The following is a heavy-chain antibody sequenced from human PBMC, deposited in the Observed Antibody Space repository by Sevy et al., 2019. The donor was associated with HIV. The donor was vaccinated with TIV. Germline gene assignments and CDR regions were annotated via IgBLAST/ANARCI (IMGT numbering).Heavy chain of an antibody. V-gene: IGHV3-21*05. CDR3: VRDCGKGYAMDV. CDR1: GFTFNKYA. D-gene: IGHD2-8*01. J-gene: IGHJ6*02. CDR2: IGGSGHYI. Sequence: GGCLRLSCAASGFTFNKYAMNWVRQAPGKGLEWVSYIGGSGHYIYYADSVKGRFTISRDNARNSLYLQMNNLRGEDTAFYYCVRDCGKGYAMDVWGQGATVTVSS.